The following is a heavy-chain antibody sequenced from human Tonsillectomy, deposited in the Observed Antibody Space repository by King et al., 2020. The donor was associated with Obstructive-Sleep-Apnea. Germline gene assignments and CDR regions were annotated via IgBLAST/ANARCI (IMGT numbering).Heavy chain of an antibody. V-gene: IGHV4-31*03. CDR3: AGPGSGRVGAFNY. Sequence: QLQESGPGLVKPSQTLSLTCTVSGDSISSGGYYWSWIRQHPGKALGYIGSIYFSCSTYYNPSLKSRLTISLATPKNPFLPNLTSVTAADTAVYYCAGPGSGRVGAFNYWGQGTLVTVSS. J-gene: IGHJ4*02. CDR1: GDSISSGGYY. CDR2: IYFSCST. D-gene: IGHD3-10*01.